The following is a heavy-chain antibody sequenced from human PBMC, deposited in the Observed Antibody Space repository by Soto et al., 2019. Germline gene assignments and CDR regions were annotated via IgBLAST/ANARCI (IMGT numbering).Heavy chain of an antibody. D-gene: IGHD5-18*01. CDR1: GGTFRSDA. CDR3: VRVVELATAPITT. J-gene: IGHJ5*02. CDR2: FVAMFGTK. V-gene: IGHV1-69*01. Sequence: QVQLVHSGAEVRKPGSSVKVSCKASGGTFRSDAISWVRQAPGQGLEWMGGFVAMFGTKNYAEKVHERVTITADASRNTAYMEVTSLTSEDTAVYFCVRVVELATAPITTWGQGAVVIVSS.